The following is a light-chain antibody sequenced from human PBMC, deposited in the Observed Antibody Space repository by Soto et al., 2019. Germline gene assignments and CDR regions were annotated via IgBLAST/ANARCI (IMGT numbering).Light chain of an antibody. Sequence: EIVLTQSPGTLSLSPGERATLSCRASQSVSSSYLAWYQQKPGQGPRLLIYGASSRATGIPDRFSGSGSGTDFALTISRLEPEDFAVYYCQQYGSSPPFTFGPGTKVDI. CDR3: QQYGSSPPFT. J-gene: IGKJ3*01. CDR2: GAS. CDR1: QSVSSSY. V-gene: IGKV3-20*01.